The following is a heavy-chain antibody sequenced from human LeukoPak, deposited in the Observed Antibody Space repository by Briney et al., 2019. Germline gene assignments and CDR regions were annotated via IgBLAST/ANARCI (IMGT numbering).Heavy chain of an antibody. CDR3: AREEGYSYGLDY. J-gene: IGHJ4*02. D-gene: IGHD5-18*01. CDR2: IYYSGST. CDR1: GGSISSGGYY. Sequence: SETLSLTCTVSGGSISSGGYYWSWIRQHPGKGLEWIGYIYYSGSTYYNPSLKCRVTISVDTSKNQFSLKLSSVTAADTAVYYCAREEGYSYGLDYWGQGTLVTVSS. V-gene: IGHV4-31*03.